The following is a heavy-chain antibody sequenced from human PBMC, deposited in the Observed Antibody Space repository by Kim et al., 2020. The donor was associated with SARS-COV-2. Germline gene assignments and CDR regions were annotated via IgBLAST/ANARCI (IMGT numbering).Heavy chain of an antibody. CDR3: AKDFYWENSGGGAFDM. CDR2: ISGSGDST. Sequence: GGSLRPSCAASGFTFSSFAMNWVRQAPGKGLEWVSGISGSGDSTYYADSVKGRLTFSRDNSKNTLYLQMNSLRAEDTAVYYCAKDFYWENSGGGAFDMWGRGKMV. J-gene: IGHJ3*02. CDR1: GFTFSSFA. D-gene: IGHD2-15*01. V-gene: IGHV3-23*01.